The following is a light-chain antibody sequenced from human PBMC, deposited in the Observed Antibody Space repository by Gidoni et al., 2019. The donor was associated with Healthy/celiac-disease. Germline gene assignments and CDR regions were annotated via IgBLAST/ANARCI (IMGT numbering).Light chain of an antibody. V-gene: IGKV1-9*01. Sequence: DIQLTQSPSFLSASVGDRVTITCRASQGISSYLAWYQQKPGKAPKLLIYAASTVQSGVPSRFSGSGSGTEFTLTISSLQPEDFATYYGQQLNSYPFFGGGTKVEIK. CDR2: AAS. CDR1: QGISSY. J-gene: IGKJ4*01. CDR3: QQLNSYPF.